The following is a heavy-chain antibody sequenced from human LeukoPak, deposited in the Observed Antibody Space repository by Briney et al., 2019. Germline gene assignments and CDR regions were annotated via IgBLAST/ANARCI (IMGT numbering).Heavy chain of an antibody. CDR2: ISGSGGST. V-gene: IGHV3-23*01. Sequence: GGSLRLSCAASGFTFSSYAMSWVRQAPGKGLEWVSAISGSGGSTYYADSVKGRFTISRDNSKNTLYLQMNSLRAEDTAVYYCAKDRVLWFGGSLANFDYWGQGTLVTVSS. CDR3: AKDRVLWFGGSLANFDY. D-gene: IGHD3-10*01. J-gene: IGHJ4*02. CDR1: GFTFSSYA.